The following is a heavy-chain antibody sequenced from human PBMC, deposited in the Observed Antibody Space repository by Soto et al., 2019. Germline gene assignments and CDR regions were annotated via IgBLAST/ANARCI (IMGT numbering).Heavy chain of an antibody. CDR3: TRAGASDWNYVSTSS. J-gene: IGHJ4*02. CDR1: GYTFTTSG. V-gene: IGHV1-18*04. D-gene: IGHD1-7*01. CDR2: ISAKSGNT. Sequence: QLVQSGAEVKKPGASVKVSCKASGYTFTTSGFNWVRQAPGQGLEWMGWISAKSGNTNYAQKLQARVTMTTDTSTSTVYMALKSLTSDDTAIYYCTRAGASDWNYVSTSSWGQGTLVTVSS.